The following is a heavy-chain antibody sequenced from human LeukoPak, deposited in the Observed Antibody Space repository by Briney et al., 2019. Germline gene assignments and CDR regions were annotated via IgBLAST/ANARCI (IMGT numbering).Heavy chain of an antibody. V-gene: IGHV1-8*01. CDR1: GYTLTSYD. CDR2: MNPNSGNT. J-gene: IGHJ5*02. D-gene: IGHD1-26*01. CDR3: ARDGVGASYNWFDP. Sequence: ASVKVSCKASGYTLTSYDINWVRQATGQGLEWMGWMNPNSGNTGYAQKFQGRVTMTRNTSISTAYMELSSLRSEDTAVYYCARDGVGASYNWFDPWGQGTLVTVSS.